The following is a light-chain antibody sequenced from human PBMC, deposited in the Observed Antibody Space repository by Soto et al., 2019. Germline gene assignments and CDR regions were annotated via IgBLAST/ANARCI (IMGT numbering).Light chain of an antibody. CDR2: KAS. CDR3: QHYYSYSEA. J-gene: IGKJ1*01. V-gene: IGKV1-5*03. Sequence: DIQMTQSPSTLSGSVGDRVTITCRASQTISSWLAWYQQKPGKAPKLLIYKASTLESGVPSRFSGSGSGTEFTLTISSLQPADFATYYCQHYYSYSEAVGQGTKVELK. CDR1: QTISSW.